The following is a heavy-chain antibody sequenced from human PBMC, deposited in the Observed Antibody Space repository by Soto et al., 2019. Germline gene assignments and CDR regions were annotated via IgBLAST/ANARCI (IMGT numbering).Heavy chain of an antibody. CDR2: MYYSGSA. J-gene: IGHJ4*02. V-gene: IGHV4-59*01. Sequence: PSETLSLTCTVSGGSISSYYWSWIRQPPGKGLEWIGYMYYSGSANYNPSLKSRVTLSVDTSKHQFFLKLSSVTPADTAVYYCASHSGGWYYFDYWGQGTLVTVSS. CDR1: GGSISSYY. CDR3: ASHSGGWYYFDY. D-gene: IGHD6-19*01.